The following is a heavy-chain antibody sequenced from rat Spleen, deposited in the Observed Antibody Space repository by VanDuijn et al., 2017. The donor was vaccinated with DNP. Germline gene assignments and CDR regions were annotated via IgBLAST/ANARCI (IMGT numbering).Heavy chain of an antibody. D-gene: IGHD1-12*02. J-gene: IGHJ3*01. CDR3: TRHQYYDGTYYNWFAY. CDR1: GFIFSSFQ. V-gene: IGHV5-25*01. CDR2: ISSGCGGT. Sequence: EVQLVESGGGPVQPGRGVKLSCVEWGFIFSSFQMAWVRQAPKKGLEWVASISSGCGGTYYPDSVKGRFTISRDNAKDTLYLQMDSLRSEDTASYYCTRHQYYDGTYYNWFAYWGQGTLVTVSS.